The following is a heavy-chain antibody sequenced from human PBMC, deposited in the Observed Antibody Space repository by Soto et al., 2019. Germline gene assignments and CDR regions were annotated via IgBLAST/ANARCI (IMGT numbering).Heavy chain of an antibody. CDR2: ISGSGGST. J-gene: IGHJ4*02. Sequence: GGSLRLSCAASGFTFSSYAMSWVRQAPGKGLEWVSAISGSGGSTYYADSVKGRFTISRDNSKNTLYLQMNSLRAEDTAVYYCAKHSTMIVVAEIDYWGQGTLVTVS. CDR3: AKHSTMIVVAEIDY. V-gene: IGHV3-23*01. CDR1: GFTFSSYA. D-gene: IGHD3-22*01.